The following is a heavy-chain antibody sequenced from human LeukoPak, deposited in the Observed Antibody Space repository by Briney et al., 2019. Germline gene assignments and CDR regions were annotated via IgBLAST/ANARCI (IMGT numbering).Heavy chain of an antibody. D-gene: IGHD2-15*01. V-gene: IGHV3-30-3*01. CDR3: ARVGGDTGRSFDY. CDR1: GFTFSSYA. J-gene: IGHJ4*02. Sequence: GGSLRLSCAASGFTFSSYAMHWVRQAPGKGLEWVAVISYDGSNKYYADSVKGRFTISRDNSKNTLYLQMNSLKAEDTAVYYCARVGGDTGRSFDYWGQGTLVTVSS. CDR2: ISYDGSNK.